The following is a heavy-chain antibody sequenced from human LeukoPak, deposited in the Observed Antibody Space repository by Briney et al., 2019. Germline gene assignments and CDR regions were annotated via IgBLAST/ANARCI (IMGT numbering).Heavy chain of an antibody. J-gene: IGHJ4*02. CDR3: ARKDSNSWSSLDY. V-gene: IGHV3-7*01. CDR2: IKQDGSEK. D-gene: IGHD6-13*01. Sequence: ASVKVSCKVSGYTLTELSMHWVRQAPGKGLEWVANIKQDGSEKYYVDSVKGRFTISRDNAKNSLYLQMNSLRAEDTAVYYCARKDSNSWSSLDYWGQGTLVTVSS. CDR1: GYTLTELS.